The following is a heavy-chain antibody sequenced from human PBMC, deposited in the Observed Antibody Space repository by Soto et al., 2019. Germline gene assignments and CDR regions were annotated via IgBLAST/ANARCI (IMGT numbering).Heavy chain of an antibody. CDR2: IYTSGST. Sequence: SETLSLTCTVSGGSISSYYWSWIRQPAGKGLEWIGRIYTSGSTNYNPSLKSRVTMSVDTSKNQFSLKLSSVTAADTAVYYCARVTRLVAAAGNSYGMDVWGQGTTVTVSS. D-gene: IGHD6-13*01. CDR1: GGSISSYY. CDR3: ARVTRLVAAAGNSYGMDV. V-gene: IGHV4-4*07. J-gene: IGHJ6*02.